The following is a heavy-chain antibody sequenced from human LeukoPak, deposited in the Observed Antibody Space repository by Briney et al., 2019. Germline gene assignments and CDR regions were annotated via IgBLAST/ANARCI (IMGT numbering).Heavy chain of an antibody. CDR2: FDPEDGET. CDR1: GYTLTELS. D-gene: IGHD2-21*01. CDR3: ARDGPMVGISDSGPRDYYYGMDV. V-gene: IGHV1-24*01. J-gene: IGHJ6*02. Sequence: ASVKVSCKVSGYTLTELSMHWVRQAPGKGLEWMGGFDPEDGETIYAQKFQGRVTMTEDTSTDTAYMELSSLRSEDTAVYYCARDGPMVGISDSGPRDYYYGMDVWGQGTTVTVSS.